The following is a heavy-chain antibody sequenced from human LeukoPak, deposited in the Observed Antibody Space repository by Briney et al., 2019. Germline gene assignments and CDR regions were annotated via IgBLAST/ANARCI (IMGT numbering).Heavy chain of an antibody. J-gene: IGHJ3*02. V-gene: IGHV1-18*01. CDR3: AREWGTYYYDSSGYYALDI. CDR1: GYTFTSYG. CDR2: ISAYNGNT. D-gene: IGHD3-22*01. Sequence: GASVKVSCKASGYTFTSYGISWVRQAPGQGLEWMGWISAYNGNTNYAQKLQGRVTMTTDTSTSTAYMELRSLRSDDTAVYYCAREWGTYYYDSSGYYALDIWGQGTMVTVSS.